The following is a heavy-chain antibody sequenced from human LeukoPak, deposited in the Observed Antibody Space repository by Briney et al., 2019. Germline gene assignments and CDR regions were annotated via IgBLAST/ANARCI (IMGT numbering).Heavy chain of an antibody. J-gene: IGHJ4*02. D-gene: IGHD3-10*01. CDR1: GYTFTGYY. Sequence: ASVKVSCKASGYTFTGYYIHWVRQAPGQGLEWMGWINPHSGGTNYAQKFQGRVTMTRDTSITTAYMELTSLRSDDTAVYYCARDLFYSVSGTYYNVGRVFNYWGQGTLVTVSS. CDR2: INPHSGGT. CDR3: ARDLFYSVSGTYYNVGRVFNY. V-gene: IGHV1-2*02.